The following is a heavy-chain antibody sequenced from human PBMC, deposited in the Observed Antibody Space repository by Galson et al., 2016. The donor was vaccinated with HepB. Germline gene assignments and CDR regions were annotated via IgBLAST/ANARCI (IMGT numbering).Heavy chain of an antibody. J-gene: IGHJ4*02. Sequence: SLRLSCAASGFTFDDFAMHWVRQAPGKGLEWVSGISWNSDKIHYADSVKGRFTISRDNAKNSLDLQMNSLRSEDTALYYCTKRTGFFGSPPDHWGPGTLVTVSS. CDR2: ISWNSDKI. CDR1: GFTFDDFA. CDR3: TKRTGFFGSPPDH. D-gene: IGHD3-3*01. V-gene: IGHV3-9*01.